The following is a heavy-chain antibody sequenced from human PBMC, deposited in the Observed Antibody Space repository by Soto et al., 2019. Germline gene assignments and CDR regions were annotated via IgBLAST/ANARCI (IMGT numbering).Heavy chain of an antibody. V-gene: IGHV3-30*07. Sequence: GGSLRLSCAASGFTFRSYAMDWVRQAPGKGLEWVSFITYNSTTKYYADSVKGRFTISRDNAKNSLYLQMNSLRAEDTAVYYCASWYYYDSSGYPFDAFDIRGQGTMVTVSS. CDR3: ASWYYYDSSGYPFDAFDI. CDR1: GFTFRSYA. CDR2: ITYNSTTK. D-gene: IGHD3-22*01. J-gene: IGHJ3*02.